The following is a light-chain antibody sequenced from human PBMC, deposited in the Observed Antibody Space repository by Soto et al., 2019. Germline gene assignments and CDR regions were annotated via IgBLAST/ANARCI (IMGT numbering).Light chain of an antibody. J-gene: IGLJ2*01. V-gene: IGLV3-1*01. CDR2: QDS. CDR1: KLGDKY. Sequence: SYELTQPPSVSVSPGQTATITCSGDKLGDKYASWYQQKTGQSPVLVIYQDSKRPSGIPERFSGSNSGNTATLTISGTQAMDEADYYCQAWDNSTVVFGGGTKVTVL. CDR3: QAWDNSTVV.